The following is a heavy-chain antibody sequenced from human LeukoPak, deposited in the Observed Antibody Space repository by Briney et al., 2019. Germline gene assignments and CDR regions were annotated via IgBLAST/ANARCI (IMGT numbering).Heavy chain of an antibody. Sequence: SETLSLTCAVYGGSFSGYYWSWIRQHPGKGLEWIGYIYYSGSTYYNPSLKSRVTISVDTSKNQFSLKLSSVTAADTAVYYCARAWDELEPINRFDPWGQGTLVTVSS. CDR3: ARAWDELEPINRFDP. V-gene: IGHV4-31*11. D-gene: IGHD1-1*01. J-gene: IGHJ5*02. CDR1: GGSFSGYY. CDR2: IYYSGST.